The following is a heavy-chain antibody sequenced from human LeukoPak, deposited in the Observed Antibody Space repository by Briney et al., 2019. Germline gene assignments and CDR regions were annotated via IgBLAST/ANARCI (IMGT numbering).Heavy chain of an antibody. V-gene: IGHV1-69*05. Sequence: SAKVSCKASGGTFSSYAISWVRQAPGQGLEWMGRIIPIFGTANYAQKFQGRVTITTDESTSTAYMELSSLRSEDTAVYYCARDRGAAAGTRYFDYWGQGTLVTVSS. CDR2: IIPIFGTA. CDR1: GGTFSSYA. D-gene: IGHD6-13*01. J-gene: IGHJ4*02. CDR3: ARDRGAAAGTRYFDY.